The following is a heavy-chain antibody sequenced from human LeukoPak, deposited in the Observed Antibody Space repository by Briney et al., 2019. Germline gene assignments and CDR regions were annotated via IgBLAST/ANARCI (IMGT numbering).Heavy chain of an antibody. CDR1: GFTFSNYA. V-gene: IGHV3-23*01. J-gene: IGHJ4*02. CDR3: AKGDTGMVRRYYFDY. CDR2: ISGSGGST. Sequence: GGSLRLSCAASGFTFSNYAMSWVRQAPGKGLEWVSVISGSGGSTYYADSVKGQFTIFRDNSKNTVYLQMNSLRADDTAVYYCAKGDTGMVRRYYFDYWGQGTLVTVPS. D-gene: IGHD5-18*01.